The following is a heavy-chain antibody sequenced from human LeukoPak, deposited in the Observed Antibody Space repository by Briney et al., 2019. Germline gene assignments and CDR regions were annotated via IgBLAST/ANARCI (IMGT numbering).Heavy chain of an antibody. CDR3: AKVVGYYDSSGFDY. Sequence: GGSLRLSCAASGFTFSSYGMHWVRQAPGKGLEWVPGISWNSGSIGYADSVKGRFTISRDNAKNSLYLQMNSLRAEDTDLYYCAKVVGYYDSSGFDYWGQGTLVTVSS. J-gene: IGHJ4*02. CDR1: GFTFSSYG. D-gene: IGHD3-22*01. V-gene: IGHV3-9*01. CDR2: ISWNSGSI.